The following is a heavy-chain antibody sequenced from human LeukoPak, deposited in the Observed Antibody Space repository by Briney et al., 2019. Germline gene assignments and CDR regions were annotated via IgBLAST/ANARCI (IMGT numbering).Heavy chain of an antibody. V-gene: IGHV3-30*02. CDR3: AKDRCSNGVGCYYYYMDV. CDR2: IQYDGSNE. CDR1: QFTFSSYG. D-gene: IGHD2-8*01. Sequence: GGSLRPSCAASQFTFSSYGMHWVRQAPGKGLEWVAYIQYDGSNEQYADSVKGRFSISRDSSKNILYLQMNSLRAEDTAVYYCAKDRCSNGVGCYYYYMDVWGKGTTVTVSS. J-gene: IGHJ6*03.